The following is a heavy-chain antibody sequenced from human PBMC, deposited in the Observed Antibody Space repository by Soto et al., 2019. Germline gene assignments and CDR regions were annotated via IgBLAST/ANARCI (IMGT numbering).Heavy chain of an antibody. Sequence: QVQLQESGPGLVKPSGTLSLTCAVSSGSISSSNWWSWVRQPPGKGLEWIGEIYHSGSTNYTPSLKRRVTISVDKSKNHFSLKLSSVTAADTAVYYCASRGITMVRGYFDYWGQGTLVTVSS. CDR1: SGSISSSNW. CDR2: IYHSGST. V-gene: IGHV4-4*02. J-gene: IGHJ4*02. D-gene: IGHD3-10*01. CDR3: ASRGITMVRGYFDY.